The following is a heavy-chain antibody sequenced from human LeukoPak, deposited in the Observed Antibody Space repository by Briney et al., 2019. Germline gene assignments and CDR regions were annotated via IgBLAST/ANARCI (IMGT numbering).Heavy chain of an antibody. Sequence: GGSLRLSCAASGFTFSSYEMNWVRQAPGKGLEWVSYISSSGSTIYYADSVKGRFTISRDNAKNSLYLQMNSLRAEDTAVYYCARDSYCSSTSCYVGPIDYWGQGTLVTVSS. D-gene: IGHD2-2*01. V-gene: IGHV3-48*03. CDR3: ARDSYCSSTSCYVGPIDY. CDR1: GFTFSSYE. J-gene: IGHJ4*02. CDR2: ISSSGSTI.